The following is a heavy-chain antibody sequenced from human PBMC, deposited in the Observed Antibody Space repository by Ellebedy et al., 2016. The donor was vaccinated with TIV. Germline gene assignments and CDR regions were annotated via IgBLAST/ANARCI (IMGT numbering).Heavy chain of an antibody. CDR2: ISSNGGSS. Sequence: GESLKISCAASGFTFSRDGMHWVRQAPGKGLEYVSAISSNGGSSFYAGSVRGRFTISRDNSRNTLYLQMNSLTTEDAAVYYCVKDPSDDFWSGYAYYFHYWGQGTLVTVSS. CDR3: VKDPSDDFWSGYAYYFHY. J-gene: IGHJ4*02. V-gene: IGHV3-64D*06. CDR1: GFTFSRDG. D-gene: IGHD3-3*01.